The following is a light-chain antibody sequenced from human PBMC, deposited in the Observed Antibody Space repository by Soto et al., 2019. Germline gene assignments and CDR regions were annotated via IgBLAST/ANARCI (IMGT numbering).Light chain of an antibody. Sequence: EIVLTQSPATLSLSPGEGATLSCRASQNVSRFLAWYQRRPGQAPRLLIYDASNRASGIPARFTGSGSGTDFTLTISSLEPEDSAVYYCQQRSNWPPVTFGGGTKVDIK. CDR1: QNVSRF. CDR2: DAS. V-gene: IGKV3-11*01. CDR3: QQRSNWPPVT. J-gene: IGKJ4*01.